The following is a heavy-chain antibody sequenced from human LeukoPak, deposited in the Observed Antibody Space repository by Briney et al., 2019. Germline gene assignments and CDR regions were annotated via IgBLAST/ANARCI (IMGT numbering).Heavy chain of an antibody. V-gene: IGHV3-21*01. CDR2: ISSSSSYI. CDR3: ARAEYSGSYHDAFDI. J-gene: IGHJ3*02. Sequence: GGSLRLSCAASGFTFSSYSMNWVRQAPVKGLEWVSSISSSSSYIYYADSVKGRFTISRENAKNSLYLQINSLRAEDTAVYYCARAEYSGSYHDAFDIWGQGTMVTVSS. D-gene: IGHD1-26*01. CDR1: GFTFSSYS.